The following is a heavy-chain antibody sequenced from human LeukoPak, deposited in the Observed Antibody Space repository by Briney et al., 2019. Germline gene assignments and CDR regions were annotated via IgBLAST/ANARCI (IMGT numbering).Heavy chain of an antibody. CDR2: INHSGRT. D-gene: IGHD5-12*01. J-gene: IGHJ4*02. Sequence: PSETLSLTCTVSGGSITSSSYYWGWIRQPPGKGLEWIGEINHSGRTNYNPSLKSRVTISVDTSKNQFSLKLSSATAADTAVYYCARAGDTSGYANYWGQGTLVTVSS. V-gene: IGHV4-39*07. CDR1: GGSITSSSYY. CDR3: ARAGDTSGYANY.